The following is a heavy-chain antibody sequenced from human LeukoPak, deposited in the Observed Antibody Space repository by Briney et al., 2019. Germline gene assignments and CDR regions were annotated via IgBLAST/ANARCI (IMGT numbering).Heavy chain of an antibody. V-gene: IGHV4-38-2*02. J-gene: IGHJ4*02. D-gene: IGHD6-19*01. CDR1: GYSISSGYY. CDR2: IYHSGST. CDR3: ARDLRYSSGWYIYFDY. Sequence: PSETLSLTYTVSGYSISSGYYWGWIRQPPEKGLEWIGSIYHSGSTYYNPSLKSRVTISVDTSKNQFSLKLSSVTAADTAVYYCARDLRYSSGWYIYFDYWGQGTLVTVSS.